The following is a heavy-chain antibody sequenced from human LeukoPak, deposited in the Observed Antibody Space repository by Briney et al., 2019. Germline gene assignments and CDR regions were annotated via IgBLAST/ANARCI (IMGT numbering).Heavy chain of an antibody. D-gene: IGHD3-3*01. J-gene: IGHJ5*02. Sequence: GGSLRLSCAASGFTFSSYAMSWVRQAQGKGLGWVSAIRGSGGSTYYADSVKGRFTISRDNSKDTLYLQMNSLRAEDTAVYYCANDQDYDFWSGYYGLYNWFDPWGQGTLVTVSS. CDR3: ANDQDYDFWSGYYGLYNWFDP. CDR2: IRGSGGST. V-gene: IGHV3-23*01. CDR1: GFTFSSYA.